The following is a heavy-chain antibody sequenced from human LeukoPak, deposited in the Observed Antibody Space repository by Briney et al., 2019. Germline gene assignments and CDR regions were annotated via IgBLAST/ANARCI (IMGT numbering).Heavy chain of an antibody. CDR1: GYTFTSYY. D-gene: IGHD3-3*01. CDR3: ARVGSGYFPAGYYYYYMDV. Sequence: ASVKVSCKASGYTFTSYYLQWVRQAPGQGLEWMGIINPSGGNTSYAQKFQGRVTMTRDMSTSTVYMELSSLRSEDTAVYYCARVGSGYFPAGYYYYYMDVWGKGTTATVSS. J-gene: IGHJ6*03. V-gene: IGHV1-46*01. CDR2: INPSGGNT.